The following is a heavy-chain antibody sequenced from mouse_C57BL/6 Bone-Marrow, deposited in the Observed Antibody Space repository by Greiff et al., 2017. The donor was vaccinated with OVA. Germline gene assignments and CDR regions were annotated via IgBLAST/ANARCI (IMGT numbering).Heavy chain of an antibody. CDR2: IYWDDDK. V-gene: IGHV8-12*01. J-gene: IGHJ2*01. Sequence: QVTLKESGPGILQSSQTLSLPCSFSGFSLSTSGMGVSWLRQPSGKGLEWLAHIYWDDDKRYNPSLKSRLTISKDTSRNQGFLKITSVDTEDTATYYCARRAGDDYDNYFDYWGQGTTLTVSS. CDR3: ARRAGDDYDNYFDY. D-gene: IGHD2-4*01. CDR1: GFSLSTSGMG.